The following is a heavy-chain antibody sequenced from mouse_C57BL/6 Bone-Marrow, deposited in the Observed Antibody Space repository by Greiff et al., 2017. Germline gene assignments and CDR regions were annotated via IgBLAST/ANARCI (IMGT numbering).Heavy chain of an antibody. CDR1: GFTFTDYY. CDR3: ATTGGFAY. D-gene: IGHD2-12*01. Sequence: EVKLMESGGGLVQPGGSLSLSCAASGFTFTDYYMSWVRLPPGKALEWLGFIRNKANGYTTEYSASVKGRFTISRDNSQSILYLQLNARRAEDRATYCCATTGGFAYWGQGTLVTVSA. CDR2: IRNKANGYTT. V-gene: IGHV7-3*01. J-gene: IGHJ3*01.